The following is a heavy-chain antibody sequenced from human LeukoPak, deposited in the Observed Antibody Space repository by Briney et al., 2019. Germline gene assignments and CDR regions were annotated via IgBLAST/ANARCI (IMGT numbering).Heavy chain of an antibody. CDR3: ARSEYYYGSGSYYFFDY. CDR1: RFSFSDYY. D-gene: IGHD3-10*01. CDR2: ISSSGSNT. Sequence: TGGSLRLSCAGSRFSFSDYYMSWIRQAPGKGLEWLAYISSSGSNTNYADSVKGRFTISRDNAKNSLYLQMNSLRAEDTAVYYCARSEYYYGSGSYYFFDYWGQGTLVTVSS. V-gene: IGHV3-11*03. J-gene: IGHJ4*02.